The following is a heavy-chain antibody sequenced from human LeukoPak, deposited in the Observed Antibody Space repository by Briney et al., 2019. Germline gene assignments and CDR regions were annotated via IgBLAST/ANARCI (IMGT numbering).Heavy chain of an antibody. V-gene: IGHV4-4*07. CDR1: GGSISSYY. CDR2: IYTSGST. Sequence: SETLSLTCTVSGGSISSYYWSWIRQPAGKGLEWIGRIYTSGSTNYNPSLKSRVTMSVDTSKNQFSLKLSSVTAADTAVYYCAREVPWYYYDSSGYPPHAFDIWGQGTMVTVSS. CDR3: AREVPWYYYDSSGYPPHAFDI. D-gene: IGHD3-22*01. J-gene: IGHJ3*02.